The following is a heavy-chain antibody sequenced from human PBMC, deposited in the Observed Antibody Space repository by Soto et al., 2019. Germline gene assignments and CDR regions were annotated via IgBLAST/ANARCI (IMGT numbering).Heavy chain of an antibody. CDR2: IKEDGSEK. CDR1: GFTFSSSW. V-gene: IGHV3-7*01. Sequence: GGSLRLSCAAAGFTFSSSWMTWVRQAPGKGLAWVANIKEDGSEKYYVDSVKGRFTISRDNTNESLYLQMNSLRAEDTAVYYCARDPAPVGYRGLDVWGQGTTVTVSS. J-gene: IGHJ6*02. CDR3: ARDPAPVGYRGLDV. D-gene: IGHD5-12*01.